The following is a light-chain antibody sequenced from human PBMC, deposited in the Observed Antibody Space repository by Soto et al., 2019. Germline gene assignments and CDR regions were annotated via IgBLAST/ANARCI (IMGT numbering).Light chain of an antibody. V-gene: IGLV2-11*01. CDR3: FSYAGTYTLGV. CDR1: SSDVGGYNF. J-gene: IGLJ3*02. CDR2: DVT. Sequence: QSALTQPRSVSGSPGQSVTISCTGTSSDVGGYNFVSWYQQCPGKAPKLIIYDVTKRPSGVPDRFSGSKSGNTASLTISGLQAEDESDYYCFSYAGTYTLGVFGGGTKVTVL.